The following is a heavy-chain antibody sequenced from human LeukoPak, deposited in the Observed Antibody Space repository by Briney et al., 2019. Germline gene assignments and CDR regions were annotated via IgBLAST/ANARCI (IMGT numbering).Heavy chain of an antibody. D-gene: IGHD2-2*01. J-gene: IGHJ4*02. CDR2: INPNSGGT. Sequence: ASVKVSCKASGYTFTGYYMHWVRQAPGQRLEWMGWINPNSGGTNYAQKFQGRVTMTRDTSISTAYMELSRLRSDNTAVYYCASGCSSTSCYGYYFDYWGQGTLVTVSS. V-gene: IGHV1-2*02. CDR3: ASGCSSTSCYGYYFDY. CDR1: GYTFTGYY.